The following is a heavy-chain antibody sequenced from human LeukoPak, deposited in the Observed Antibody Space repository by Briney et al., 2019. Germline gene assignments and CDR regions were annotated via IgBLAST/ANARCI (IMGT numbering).Heavy chain of an antibody. J-gene: IGHJ4*02. D-gene: IGHD6-6*01. Sequence: GGSLRLSCAASGFTFSSYSMNWVRQAPGKGLEWVSYISRSSSTIYYADSVKGRFTISRDNAKNSVYLQMNSLRAEDTAVYYCARDPYSSSSFDYWGQGTLVTVSS. CDR2: ISRSSSTI. V-gene: IGHV3-48*01. CDR3: ARDPYSSSSFDY. CDR1: GFTFSSYS.